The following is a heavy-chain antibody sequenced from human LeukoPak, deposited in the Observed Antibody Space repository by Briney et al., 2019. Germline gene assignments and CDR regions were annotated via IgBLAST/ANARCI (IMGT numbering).Heavy chain of an antibody. CDR1: GGSISSSSYY. V-gene: IGHV4-39*01. Sequence: PSETLSLTCTVSGGSISSSSYYWGWIRQPPGKGLEWIGSIYYSGSTYYNPSLKSRVTISVDTSKNQFSLKLSSVTAADTAVYYCARLDYYASGAFDIWGQGTMVTVS. CDR2: IYYSGST. CDR3: ARLDYYASGAFDI. D-gene: IGHD3-10*01. J-gene: IGHJ3*02.